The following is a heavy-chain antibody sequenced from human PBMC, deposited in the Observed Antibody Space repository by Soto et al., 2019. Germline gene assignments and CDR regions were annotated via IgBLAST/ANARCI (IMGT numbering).Heavy chain of an antibody. D-gene: IGHD5-12*01. CDR2: IYASGRA. CDR1: GGSISGFY. Sequence: SETLSLTCTVSGGSISGFYWNWIRQPAGKGLEWIGRIYASGRAFYNPSLQSRVTISVDTSKNNFSLKVTSVTAADTAVYYCARLAVDGNFDYWGQGALVTVSS. J-gene: IGHJ4*02. CDR3: ARLAVDGNFDY. V-gene: IGHV4-4*07.